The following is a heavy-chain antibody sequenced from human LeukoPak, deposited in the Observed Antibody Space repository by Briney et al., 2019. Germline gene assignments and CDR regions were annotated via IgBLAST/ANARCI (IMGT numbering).Heavy chain of an antibody. D-gene: IGHD5-12*01. CDR3: ARDRGKRLHADYMDV. J-gene: IGHJ6*03. Sequence: GASVKVSCKASGYTFTSYDINWVRQATGQGLEWMGWMNPNSGNTGYAQKFQGRVTMTRNTSISTAYMELRSLRSDDTAVYYCARDRGKRLHADYMDVWGKGTTVTVSS. CDR1: GYTFTSYD. CDR2: MNPNSGNT. V-gene: IGHV1-8*01.